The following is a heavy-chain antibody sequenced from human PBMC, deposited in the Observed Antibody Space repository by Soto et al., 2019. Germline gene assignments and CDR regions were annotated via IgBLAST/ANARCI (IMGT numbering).Heavy chain of an antibody. V-gene: IGHV1-69*01. CDR2: IIPIFGTA. CDR1: GGTFSSYA. CDR3: ARDREITMVRGGRYYFDY. Sequence: QVQLVQSGAAVKKPGSSVKVSCKASGGTFSSYAISWVRQAPGQGLEWMGGIIPIFGTANYAQTFQGRVTITADESTSTAYMELSSLRSEDTAVYYCARDREITMVRGGRYYFDYWGQGTLVTVSS. D-gene: IGHD3-10*01. J-gene: IGHJ4*02.